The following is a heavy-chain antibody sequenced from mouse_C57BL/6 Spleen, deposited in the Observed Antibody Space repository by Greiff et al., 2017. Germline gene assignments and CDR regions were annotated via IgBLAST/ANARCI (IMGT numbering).Heavy chain of an antibody. D-gene: IGHD1-1*01. Sequence: QVQLQQPGAELVRPGSSVKLSCKASGYTFTSYWMHWVKQRPIQGLEWIGNIDPSDSETHYNQKFKDKATLTVDKSSSTAYMQLSSLTSEDSAVYYCAKGLYYYGSSYYAMDYWGQGTSVTVSS. J-gene: IGHJ4*01. CDR2: IDPSDSET. CDR1: GYTFTSYW. CDR3: AKGLYYYGSSYYAMDY. V-gene: IGHV1-52*01.